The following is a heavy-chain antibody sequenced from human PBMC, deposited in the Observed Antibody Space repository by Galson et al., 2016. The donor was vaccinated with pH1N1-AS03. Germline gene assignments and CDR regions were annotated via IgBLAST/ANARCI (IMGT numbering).Heavy chain of an antibody. CDR2: FYYIANT. Sequence: LSLTCTVSGGSIGVSYWSWIRQSPGRGVEWIGYFYYIANTKYNPSLKRRVTIPVDTSKNQFSLNLTSVTAADTAVYYCAKLRRGPWYLDLWGRGTLVTVSS. CDR1: GGSIGVSY. J-gene: IGHJ2*01. CDR3: AKLRRGPWYLDL. D-gene: IGHD4-17*01. V-gene: IGHV4-59*12.